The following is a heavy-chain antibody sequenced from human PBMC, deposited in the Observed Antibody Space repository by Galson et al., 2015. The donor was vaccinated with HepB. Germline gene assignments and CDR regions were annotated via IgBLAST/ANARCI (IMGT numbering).Heavy chain of an antibody. Sequence: SCKASGGTFSSYTISWVRQAPGQGLEWMGRIIPILGIANYAQKFQGRVTITADKSTSTAYMELSSLRSEDTAVYYCASGIAAAAPLGGWFDHWGQGTLVTVSS. J-gene: IGHJ5*02. CDR2: IIPILGIA. CDR1: GGTFSSYT. V-gene: IGHV1-69*02. D-gene: IGHD6-13*01. CDR3: ASGIAAAAPLGGWFDH.